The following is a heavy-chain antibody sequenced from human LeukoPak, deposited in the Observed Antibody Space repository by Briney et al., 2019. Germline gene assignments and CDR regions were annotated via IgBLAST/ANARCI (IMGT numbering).Heavy chain of an antibody. CDR1: GGSISSNSYY. Sequence: SETLSLTCTVSGGSISSNSYYWGWIRQPPGRGLEWIGSISYSGTTYYNPSLKSRVTISVDTSKNQFSLKLNSATAADTAMYYCARHGVAVVTSSFDYWGQGTLVTVSS. D-gene: IGHD2-15*01. CDR2: ISYSGTT. V-gene: IGHV4-39*01. J-gene: IGHJ4*02. CDR3: ARHGVAVVTSSFDY.